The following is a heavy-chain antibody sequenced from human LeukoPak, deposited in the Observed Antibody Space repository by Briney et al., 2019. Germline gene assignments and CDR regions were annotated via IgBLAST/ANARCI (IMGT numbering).Heavy chain of an antibody. Sequence: GGSLRLSCAASGFTFDDYGMSWVRQAPGKGLEWVSGINWNGGSTGYADSVKGRFTISRDNAKNSLYLQMNSLRAEDTALHYCARGLGGLLWFGDRRGYFDYWGQGTLVTVSS. D-gene: IGHD3-10*01. CDR2: INWNGGST. CDR3: ARGLGGLLWFGDRRGYFDY. J-gene: IGHJ4*02. V-gene: IGHV3-20*04. CDR1: GFTFDDYG.